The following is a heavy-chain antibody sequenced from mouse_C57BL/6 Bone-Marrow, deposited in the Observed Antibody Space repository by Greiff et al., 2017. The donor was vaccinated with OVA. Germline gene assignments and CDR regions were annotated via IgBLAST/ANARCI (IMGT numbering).Heavy chain of an antibody. CDR2: IYPGSGNT. V-gene: IGHV1-76*01. CDR1: GYTFTDYY. D-gene: IGHD2-5*01. Sequence: VQLQESGAELVRPGASVKLSCKASGYTFTDYYINWVKQRPGQGLEWIARIYPGSGNTYYNEKFKGKATLTAEKSSSTAYMQLSSLTSEDSAVYFCARRAGYSNYWYYAMDYWGQGTSVTVSS. J-gene: IGHJ4*01. CDR3: ARRAGYSNYWYYAMDY.